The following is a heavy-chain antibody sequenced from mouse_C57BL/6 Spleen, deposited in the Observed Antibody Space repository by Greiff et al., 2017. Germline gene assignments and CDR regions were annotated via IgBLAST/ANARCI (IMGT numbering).Heavy chain of an antibody. D-gene: IGHD3-2*02. J-gene: IGHJ2*01. V-gene: IGHV2-2*01. CDR2: ICSGGST. CDR3: ARGIRGVFEY. CDR1: GFSLTIYG. Sequence: VQGVESGPGLVQPSQSLSITCTVSGFSLTIYGVHWVRQSPGKGLEWLGVICSGGSTDYNAAFISRLGISKDNSKSQVFFKMNSLQADDTAIYYCARGIRGVFEYWGQGTTLTVAS.